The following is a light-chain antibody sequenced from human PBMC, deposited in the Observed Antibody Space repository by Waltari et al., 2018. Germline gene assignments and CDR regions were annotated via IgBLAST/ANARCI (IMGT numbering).Light chain of an antibody. J-gene: IGLJ2*01. CDR2: EVS. Sequence: QSALTQPASVSGSPGQSITISCTGTSSDVGGYNYVSWYQQHPGKAPKLMIYEVSNRPSEVSNRFSGSKSGNTASLTISGLQAEDEADYYYSSYTSSSSVVFGGGTKLTVL. CDR1: SSDVGGYNY. V-gene: IGLV2-14*01. CDR3: SSYTSSSSVV.